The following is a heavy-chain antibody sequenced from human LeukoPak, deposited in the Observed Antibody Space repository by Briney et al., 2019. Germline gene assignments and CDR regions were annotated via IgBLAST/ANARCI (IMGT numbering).Heavy chain of an antibody. Sequence: GGSLRLSCAASGFTFSSYAMSWVRQAPGKGLEWVSGISDSGGSTYYADSVKGRFTISRDNSKNTLYLQMNSLRAEDTAAYYCAKHYCSSTSCYYFGYWGQGTLVTVSS. V-gene: IGHV3-23*01. CDR1: GFTFSSYA. CDR2: ISDSGGST. CDR3: AKHYCSSTSCYYFGY. J-gene: IGHJ4*02. D-gene: IGHD2-2*01.